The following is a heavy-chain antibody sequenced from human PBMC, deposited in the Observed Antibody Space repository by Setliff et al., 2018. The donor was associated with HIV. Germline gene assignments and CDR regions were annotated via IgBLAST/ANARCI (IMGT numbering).Heavy chain of an antibody. V-gene: IGHV3-7*01. CDR3: DPYGKISYYYGMDV. CDR2: IKKDGSST. D-gene: IGHD3-10*01. Sequence: GGLRLSCAASGFNFSDYWMTWVRQAPGKGLEWVASIKKDGSSTTYADSVKGRFTISRDNAKNSLYLQMNSLRAEDTAVYSSDPYGKISYYYGMDVWGQGTTVTVSS. J-gene: IGHJ6*02. CDR1: GFNFSDYW.